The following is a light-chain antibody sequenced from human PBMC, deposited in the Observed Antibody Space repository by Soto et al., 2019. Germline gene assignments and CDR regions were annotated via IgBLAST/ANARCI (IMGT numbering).Light chain of an antibody. CDR2: LNSDGSH. CDR3: QTWGTGIQV. J-gene: IGLJ2*01. CDR1: SGHSSYA. Sequence: QLVLTQSPSASASLGASVKLTCTLSSGHSSYAIAWQQQQPEKGPRYLMKLNSDGSHSKGDGIPDRFSGSSSGAEHYLTISSLQSEDEADYYCQTWGTGIQVFGGGTKLTVL. V-gene: IGLV4-69*01.